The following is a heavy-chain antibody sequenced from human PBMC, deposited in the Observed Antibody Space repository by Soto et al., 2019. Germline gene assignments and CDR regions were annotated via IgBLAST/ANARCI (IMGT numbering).Heavy chain of an antibody. CDR2: IYYSGNT. CDR3: AQALVFTGGDGFDI. Sequence: QVRLQEWGPGLVKPSQTLSLKCSVSGGCITTGGRYWSWIRQLPGKGLEWIGDIYYSGNTYYNASRKSRVTISVEAAKNQFSLKLSSVTAAYTAVYYCAQALVFTGGDGFDIWGQGRLVTVSS. J-gene: IGHJ3*02. V-gene: IGHV4-31*02. D-gene: IGHD1-1*01. CDR1: GGCITTGGRY.